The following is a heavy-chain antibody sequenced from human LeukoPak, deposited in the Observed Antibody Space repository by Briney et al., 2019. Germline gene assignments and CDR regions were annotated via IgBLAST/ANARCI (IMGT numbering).Heavy chain of an antibody. V-gene: IGHV4-34*01. Sequence: SETLSLTCAVYGGSFSGYYWSWIRQPPGKGLEWIGEINHSGSTNYNPSLKSRVTISVDTSKNQFSLKLSSVTAADTAVYYCARGGPGRYFDWPNRLSGRFDPWGQGTLVTVSS. CDR2: INHSGST. J-gene: IGHJ5*02. CDR3: ARGGPGRYFDWPNRLSGRFDP. CDR1: GGSFSGYY. D-gene: IGHD3-9*01.